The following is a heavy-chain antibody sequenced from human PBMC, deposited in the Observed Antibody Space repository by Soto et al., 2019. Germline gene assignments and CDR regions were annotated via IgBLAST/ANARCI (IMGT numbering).Heavy chain of an antibody. CDR3: AKDLPNSNYYYYYYYGMDV. Sequence: QVQLVESGGGVVQPGRSLRLSCAASGFTFSSYGMHWVRQAPGKGLEWVAVISYDGSNKYYADSVKGRFTISRDNSKNTLYLQMNSLRAEDTAVYYCAKDLPNSNYYYYYYYGMDVWGQGTTVTVSS. CDR2: ISYDGSNK. D-gene: IGHD4-4*01. V-gene: IGHV3-30*18. J-gene: IGHJ6*02. CDR1: GFTFSSYG.